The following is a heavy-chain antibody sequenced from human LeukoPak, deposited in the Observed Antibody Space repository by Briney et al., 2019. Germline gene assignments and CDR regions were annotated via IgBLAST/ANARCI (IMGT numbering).Heavy chain of an antibody. CDR2: ISYDGSNK. V-gene: IGHV3-30*19. Sequence: GGSLRLSCAASGFTFSSYGMHWVRQAPGKGLEWVAVISYDGSNKYYADSVKGRFTISRDNSKNTLYLQMNSLRAEDTAVYYCARIAATTEDASYGMDVWGQGTTVTVSS. CDR1: GFTFSSYG. D-gene: IGHD5-24*01. J-gene: IGHJ6*02. CDR3: ARIAATTEDASYGMDV.